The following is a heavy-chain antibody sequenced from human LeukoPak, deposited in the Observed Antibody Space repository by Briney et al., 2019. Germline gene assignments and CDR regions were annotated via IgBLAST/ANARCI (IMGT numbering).Heavy chain of an antibody. CDR3: ASLGYSIKPYYMDV. CDR1: GGSISSYY. CDR2: IYYSGST. V-gene: IGHV4-59*01. J-gene: IGHJ6*03. D-gene: IGHD6-13*01. Sequence: SETLSLTCTVSGGSISSYYWSWIRQPPGKGLEWIGYIYYSGSTNYNPSLKSRVTISVDTSKNQFSLKLRSVTAADTAVYYCASLGYSIKPYYMDVWGKGTTVTVSS.